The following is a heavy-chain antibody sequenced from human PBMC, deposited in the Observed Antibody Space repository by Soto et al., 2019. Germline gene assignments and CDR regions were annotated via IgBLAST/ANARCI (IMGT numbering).Heavy chain of an antibody. CDR3: ARVRQYCSGTSCYLDP. V-gene: IGHV4-4*02. J-gene: IGHJ5*02. D-gene: IGHD2-2*01. CDR1: GASIASSNW. CDR2: IHHSGTT. Sequence: PSETLSLTCAVSGASIASSNWWHWVRQPPGKGLECICEIHHSGTTNYNPSLKSRVAISVDKSKNQFSLRLNSVTAADTAVYYCARVRQYCSGTSCYLDPWGQGTLVTVSS.